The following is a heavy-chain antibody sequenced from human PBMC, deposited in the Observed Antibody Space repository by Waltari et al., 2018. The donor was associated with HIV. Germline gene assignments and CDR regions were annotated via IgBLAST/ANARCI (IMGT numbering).Heavy chain of an antibody. CDR1: GVSVSASNYFWDTTPSFY. V-gene: IGHV4-39*01. D-gene: IGHD3-22*01. Sequence: HLQESGPGLVKPSETLSLNCNVSGVSVSASNYFWDTTPSFYWAWVRQPPGKGLEWIATVHSSGLSHCRPSLKCRVSLGVDTAMNQLSLNLTSVTAADTAFYYCARRHFYDSTGYFVPRYFSLSDLEVWGPGTTVIVSS. J-gene: IGHJ6*01. CDR3: ARRHFYDSTGYFVPRYFSLSDLEV. CDR2: VHSSGLS.